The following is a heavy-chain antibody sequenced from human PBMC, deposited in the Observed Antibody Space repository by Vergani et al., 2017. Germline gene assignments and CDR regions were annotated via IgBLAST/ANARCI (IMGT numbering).Heavy chain of an antibody. D-gene: IGHD2-21*02. CDR2: IIPTLGIA. Sequence: QVQLVQSGAEVKKPGASVKVSCKASGGTFSSYAISWVRQAPGQGLEWMGRIIPTLGIANYAQKFQGRVTITADKSTSTAYMGLSSLRSEDTAVYYCARDTCGGDCYSSPNSYYYGMDVWGQGTTVTVSS. CDR3: ARDTCGGDCYSSPNSYYYGMDV. V-gene: IGHV1-69*04. CDR1: GGTFSSYA. J-gene: IGHJ6*02.